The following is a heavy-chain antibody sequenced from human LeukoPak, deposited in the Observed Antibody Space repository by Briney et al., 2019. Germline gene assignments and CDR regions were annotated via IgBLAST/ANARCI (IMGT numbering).Heavy chain of an antibody. CDR3: ARAMGD. D-gene: IGHD3-10*01. CDR1: GFTFSSYW. J-gene: IGHJ4*02. Sequence: GGSLRLSCAASGFTFSSYWMHWVRQAPGKGLVWVSRNNSDGSSTTYADSVKGRFTISRDNARNTLYLQMNSLRAEDTAVYYCARAMGDWGQGTLVTVSS. CDR2: NNSDGSST. V-gene: IGHV3-74*01.